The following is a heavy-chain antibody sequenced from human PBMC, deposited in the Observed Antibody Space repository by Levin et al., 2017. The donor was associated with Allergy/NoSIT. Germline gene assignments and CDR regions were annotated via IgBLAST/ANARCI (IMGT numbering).Heavy chain of an antibody. Sequence: LSLTCAASGFPLSHHWMTWVRQAPGKGLEWVASIKQDGSEQYYADPLKGRFTISRDNAKNSLFLQMNNLRADDTAVYYCPPPRGFDPWGQGTLVTVSS. V-gene: IGHV3-7*03. J-gene: IGHJ5*02. CDR1: GFPLSHHW. CDR2: IKQDGSEQ. CDR3: PPPRGFDP.